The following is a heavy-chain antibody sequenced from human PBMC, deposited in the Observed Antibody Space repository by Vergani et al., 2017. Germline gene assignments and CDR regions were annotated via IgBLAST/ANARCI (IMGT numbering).Heavy chain of an antibody. J-gene: IGHJ4*02. CDR1: GFTFDDYA. D-gene: IGHD5-24*01. Sequence: EVQLVESGGGLVQPGRSLRLSCAASGFTFDDYAMHWVRQAPGKGLEWVSGISWNSGSIGYADSVKGRFTISRDNANNSMYLQMNSLRAEDTAMYYCAKDSSVEMATPSSTFDYWGQGTLVTVSS. V-gene: IGHV3-9*01. CDR3: AKDSSVEMATPSSTFDY. CDR2: ISWNSGSI.